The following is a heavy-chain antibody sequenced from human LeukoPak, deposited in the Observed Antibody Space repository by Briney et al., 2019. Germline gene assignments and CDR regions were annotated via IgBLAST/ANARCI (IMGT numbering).Heavy chain of an antibody. Sequence: GTSVTVSCKASGFTFTSSAVQWVRQARGQRLEWIGWIVVGSGNTNYAQKFQERVTITRDMSTSTAHMELSSLRSEDTAVYYCAAGLGESSGYYYVFGLSWGQGTLVTVSS. D-gene: IGHD3-22*01. CDR2: IVVGSGNT. J-gene: IGHJ5*02. CDR3: AAGLGESSGYYYVFGLS. CDR1: GFTFTSSA. V-gene: IGHV1-58*01.